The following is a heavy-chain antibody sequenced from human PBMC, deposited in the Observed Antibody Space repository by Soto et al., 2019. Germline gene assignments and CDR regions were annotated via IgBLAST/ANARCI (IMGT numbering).Heavy chain of an antibody. D-gene: IGHD2-15*01. V-gene: IGHV1-3*01. Sequence: GASVKVSCKASGYTFTSYAMHWVRQAPGQRLEWMGWINAGNGNTKYSQKFQGRVTITRDTSASTAYMELSSLRSEDTAVYYCAREMACSGGSCYLMNWFDPWGQGTLVTVSS. CDR3: AREMACSGGSCYLMNWFDP. CDR2: INAGNGNT. CDR1: GYTFTSYA. J-gene: IGHJ5*02.